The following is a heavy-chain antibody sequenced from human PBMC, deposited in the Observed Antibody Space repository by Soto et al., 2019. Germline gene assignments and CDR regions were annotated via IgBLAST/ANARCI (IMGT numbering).Heavy chain of an antibody. CDR1: GFTFSRYG. D-gene: IGHD4-17*01. V-gene: IGHV3-33*01. Sequence: GGSLRLSCVGSGFTFSRYGMHWLRQAPGEGLEWMAVIVNDGSDRDYAASVAGRFTISRDNSKNTLYLQMDNLGVDDTAMYYCERDDDYEAKGLDYWGQGTLVTVSS. J-gene: IGHJ4*02. CDR3: ERDDDYEAKGLDY. CDR2: IVNDGSDR.